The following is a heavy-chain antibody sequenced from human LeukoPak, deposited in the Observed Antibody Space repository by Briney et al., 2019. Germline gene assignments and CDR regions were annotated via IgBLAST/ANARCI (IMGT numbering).Heavy chain of an antibody. CDR1: GYTFTSYG. Sequence: ASVKVSCKASGYTFTSYGISWVRQAPGQGLEWMGWISAYNGNTNYAQKLQGRVTMTTDTSTSTAYMELSRLRSDDTAVYYCARVWRLASFDYWGQGTLVTVSS. D-gene: IGHD6-19*01. J-gene: IGHJ4*02. CDR3: ARVWRLASFDY. CDR2: ISAYNGNT. V-gene: IGHV1-18*01.